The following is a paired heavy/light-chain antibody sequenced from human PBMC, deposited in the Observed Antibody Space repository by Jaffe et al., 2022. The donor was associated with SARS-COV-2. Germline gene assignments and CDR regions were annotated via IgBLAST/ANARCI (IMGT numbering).Heavy chain of an antibody. CDR3: ARGPGARAAPSTD. D-gene: IGHD6-13*01. CDR2: VDTDGTT. CDR1: GDSVSRGNYF. V-gene: IGHV4-61*02. J-gene: IGHJ4*02. Sequence: QVQLQESGPGLVKPSQTLSVTCTVSGDSVSRGNYFWTWIRQSAGKGMEWVGRVDTDGTTNYSPSLKSRVSISMDTSRNQISLRLTSVTVADTAVYFCARGPGARAAPSTDWGRGTLVTVS.
Light chain of an antibody. CDR2: EVD. CDR3: SSYAGGYTLV. J-gene: IGLJ3*02. CDR1: SSDIGSYNY. V-gene: IGLV2-8*01. Sequence: QSALTQPPSASGSPGQSVTLSCTGTSSDIGSYNYVSWYQHHPGRAPRLMIFEVDKRYSGVSDRFSGSKFGNTASLTVSGLQADDEAAYYCSSYAGGYTLVFGGGTTLTVL.